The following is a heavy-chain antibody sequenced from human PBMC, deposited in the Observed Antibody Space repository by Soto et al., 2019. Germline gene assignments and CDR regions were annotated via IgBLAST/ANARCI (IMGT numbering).Heavy chain of an antibody. CDR2: INSDGSST. Sequence: EVQLVESGGGLVQPGGSLRLSCAASGFTFSSYWMHWVREATGKGLVWVSRINSDGSSTSYADSVKGRFTISRDNAKNTLYLQMNSLRAEHTAVYYCASDRESVWFGELSPGYWGQGFLVTVSS. CDR1: GFTFSSYW. CDR3: ASDRESVWFGELSPGY. V-gene: IGHV3-74*01. D-gene: IGHD3-10*01. J-gene: IGHJ4*02.